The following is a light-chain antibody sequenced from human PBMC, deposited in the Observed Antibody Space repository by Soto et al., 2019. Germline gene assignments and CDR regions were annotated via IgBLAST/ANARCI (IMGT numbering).Light chain of an antibody. CDR2: ANN. Sequence: QSVLTQPPSVSGAPGQRVTISCTGSSSNTGAGYDVHWYQQLPGTVPKLLIYANNNRPPGVPDRFSGSNSGTSASLAITGLQAEDGADYYCQACGGFLSVVVFGGGSKPTVL. CDR3: QACGGFLSVVV. V-gene: IGLV1-40*01. J-gene: IGLJ2*01. CDR1: SSNTGAGYD.